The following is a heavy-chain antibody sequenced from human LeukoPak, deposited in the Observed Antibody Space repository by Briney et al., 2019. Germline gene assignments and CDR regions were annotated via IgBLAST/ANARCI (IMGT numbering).Heavy chain of an antibody. V-gene: IGHV1-2*02. J-gene: IGHJ4*02. Sequence: APVKVSCKASGYTFIDYFVHWVRQAPGQGLERMGWINPKSGGANYAQNFQGRVSMTRDTSISAAYLEVSGLRSDDTAVYYCARALRTDILTTDYWGQGTLVTVSS. CDR1: GYTFIDYF. D-gene: IGHD3-9*01. CDR3: ARALRTDILTTDY. CDR2: INPKSGGA.